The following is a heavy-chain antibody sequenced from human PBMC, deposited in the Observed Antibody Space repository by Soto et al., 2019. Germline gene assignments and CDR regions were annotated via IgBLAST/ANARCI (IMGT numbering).Heavy chain of an antibody. CDR2: IIPIFGTA. J-gene: IGHJ4*02. V-gene: IGHV1-69*01. Sequence: QVQLVQSGAEVKKPGSSVKVSCKASGGTFSSYAISWVRQAPGQGLEWMGGIIPIFGTANYAQKFQGRVTITADESTSTAYMELSSLRSEDTAVYYCARPTATHGLYCGRDCSSFDYWGQGTLVTVSS. CDR3: ARPTATHGLYCGRDCSSFDY. CDR1: GGTFSSYA. D-gene: IGHD2-21*02.